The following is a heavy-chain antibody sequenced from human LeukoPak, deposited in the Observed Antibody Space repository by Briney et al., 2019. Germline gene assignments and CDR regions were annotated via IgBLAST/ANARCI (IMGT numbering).Heavy chain of an antibody. CDR1: GGSISSYY. V-gene: IGHV4-59*01. J-gene: IGHJ4*02. CDR2: IYYSGST. D-gene: IGHD6-13*01. Sequence: PSETLFLTCTVSGGSISSYYWSWIRQPPGKGLEWIGYIYYSGSTNYNPSLKSRVTISVDTSKNQFSLKLSSVTAADTAVYYCARNTIAAAGSFDYWGQGTLVTASS. CDR3: ARNTIAAAGSFDY.